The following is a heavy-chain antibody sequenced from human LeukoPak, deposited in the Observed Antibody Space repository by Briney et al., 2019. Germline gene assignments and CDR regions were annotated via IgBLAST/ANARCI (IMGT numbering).Heavy chain of an antibody. Sequence: GGSLRLSCAASGFTFSSYAMSWVRQAPGKGLEWVSAISGSGGSTYYADSVKGRFTIFRDNSKNTLYLQMNSLRAEDTAVYYCAKDGDRGYYDFWSGYSPSYYFDYWGQGTLVTVSS. CDR2: ISGSGGST. D-gene: IGHD3-3*01. J-gene: IGHJ4*02. V-gene: IGHV3-23*01. CDR1: GFTFSSYA. CDR3: AKDGDRGYYDFWSGYSPSYYFDY.